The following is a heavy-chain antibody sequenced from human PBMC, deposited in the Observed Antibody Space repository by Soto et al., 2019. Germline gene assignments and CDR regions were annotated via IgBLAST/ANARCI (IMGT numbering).Heavy chain of an antibody. CDR2: ISYAGNNK. CDR3: AREEAGAWYHFDY. CDR1: GFSFSNYD. D-gene: IGHD2-15*01. J-gene: IGHJ4*02. V-gene: IGHV3-30-3*01. Sequence: PGGSLRLSCAASGFSFSNYDMHWVRQAPGKGLERVAFISYAGNNKHYADSVKSRFTISRDNSKNTLDLQMNSLRAEDTAVYYCAREEAGAWYHFDYWGQGTLVTVSS.